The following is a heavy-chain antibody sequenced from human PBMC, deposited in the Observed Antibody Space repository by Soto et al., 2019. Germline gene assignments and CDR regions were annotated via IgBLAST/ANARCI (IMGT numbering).Heavy chain of an antibody. CDR2: ITGSSSYI. CDR1: GFIFSSHN. J-gene: IGHJ6*02. V-gene: IGHV3-21*06. CDR3: ARLVASETGYGMDV. Sequence: DVQLVESGGGLVKPGGSLRLSCAASGFIFSSHNMNWVRQAPGKGLEWVSSITGSSSYIFYADSVKGRFTISRDNAKNTVYLPMNSLRAEDTGVYYCARLVASETGYGMDVWGQGTTVTVSS. D-gene: IGHD3-9*01.